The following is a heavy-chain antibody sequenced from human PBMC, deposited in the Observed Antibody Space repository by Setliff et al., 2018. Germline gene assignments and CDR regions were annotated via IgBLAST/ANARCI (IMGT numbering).Heavy chain of an antibody. D-gene: IGHD6-19*01. Sequence: PSETLSLTCSVSGGSISNYYWSWIRQSPGKGLEWIGYSSTSGCTNCNPSLESRVTISMDTSKNHFSLKLSSVTAADTAVYYCVRQPRTYVAAGPPFEYWGQGTLVTVSS. V-gene: IGHV4-4*08. CDR2: SSTSGCT. CDR3: VRQPRTYVAAGPPFEY. J-gene: IGHJ4*02. CDR1: GGSISNYY.